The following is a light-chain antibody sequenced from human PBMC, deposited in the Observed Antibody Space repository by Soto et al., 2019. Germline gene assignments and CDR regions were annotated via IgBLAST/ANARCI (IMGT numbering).Light chain of an antibody. V-gene: IGKV2-28*01. CDR2: LGS. J-gene: IGKJ5*01. CDR1: QSLLHSNGYTC. Sequence: DVVMTQSPLSLPVTPGEPASISCRSSQSLLHSNGYTCLDWYLQKPGQSTQLLIYLGSNRASVVPDRSSGSGAGTDFTLNISRVEADDVGVYYCIQAILPPPITFGQGTRLEIK. CDR3: IQAILPPPIT.